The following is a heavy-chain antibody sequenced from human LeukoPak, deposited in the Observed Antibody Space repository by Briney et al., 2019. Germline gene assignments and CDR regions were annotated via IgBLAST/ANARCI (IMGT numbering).Heavy chain of an antibody. J-gene: IGHJ4*02. V-gene: IGHV4-30-2*01. CDR3: ARSGGGYDQLIDY. D-gene: IGHD5-12*01. CDR1: GGSISSGGYS. Sequence: SETLSLTCAVSGGSISSGGYSWSWIRQPPGKGLEWIGYIYHSGSTYYNPSLKSRVTISVDRSKNQFSLKLSSVTAADTAVYYCARSGGGYDQLIDYWGQGTLVTVSS. CDR2: IYHSGST.